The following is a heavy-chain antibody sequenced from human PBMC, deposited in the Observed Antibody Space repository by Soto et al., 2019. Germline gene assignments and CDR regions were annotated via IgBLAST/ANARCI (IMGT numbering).Heavy chain of an antibody. CDR1: GFTFEDYA. D-gene: IGHD6-6*01. CDR3: AKDSIRRSFSRSSTRARDAFDI. Sequence: TGGSLRLSCAVSGFTFEDYAMHWVRQAPGKGLGWVSGISWDSRSVAYADSVKGRFTISRDNAENSLHLQMNSLRAEDTAVYYCAKDSIRRSFSRSSTRARDAFDIWGQGTMVTVSS. CDR2: ISWDSRSV. V-gene: IGHV3-9*01. J-gene: IGHJ3*02.